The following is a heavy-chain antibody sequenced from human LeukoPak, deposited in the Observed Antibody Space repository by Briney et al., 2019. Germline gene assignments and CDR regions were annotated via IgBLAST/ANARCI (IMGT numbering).Heavy chain of an antibody. J-gene: IGHJ1*01. D-gene: IGHD6-13*01. V-gene: IGHV1-69*13. CDR3: ARVPSSSWFALH. CDR1: GGTLSSYA. CDR2: IIPIFGTA. Sequence: ASAKVSCKASGGTLSSYAISWVRQAPGQGLEWMGGIIPIFGTANYAQKFQGRVTITADESSSTAYMELSSLRSEDTAVYYCARVPSSSWFALHWGQGTLVTVSS.